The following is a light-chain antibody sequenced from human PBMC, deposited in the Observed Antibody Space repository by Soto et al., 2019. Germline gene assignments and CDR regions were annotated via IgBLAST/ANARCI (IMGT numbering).Light chain of an antibody. J-gene: IGLJ2*01. CDR2: YDS. Sequence: SYELTQPPSVSVAPGKTATITCGGTSIGSKSVHWYQQMPGQAPVLVISYDSDRPSGIPERFSGSNSGNTATLTISRVEPGDEADYYCQVWDTSSGHQAIFGAGTKVTVL. CDR3: QVWDTSSGHQAI. CDR1: SIGSKS. V-gene: IGLV3-21*04.